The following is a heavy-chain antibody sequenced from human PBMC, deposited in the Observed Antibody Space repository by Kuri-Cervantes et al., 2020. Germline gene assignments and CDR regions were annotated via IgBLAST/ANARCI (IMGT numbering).Heavy chain of an antibody. D-gene: IGHD6-19*01. J-gene: IGHJ3*02. V-gene: IGHV4-59*01. Sequence: AETLSLTCTASGGSISSCYWSWIRQPPGKGLEWIGYIYYSGSNNYNPSLKSRVTISVDTTKNQFSMELRSVTATDTAVYYCARIGVAADAFDIWGQGTMVTVSS. CDR3: ARIGVAADAFDI. CDR2: IYYSGSN. CDR1: GGSISSCY.